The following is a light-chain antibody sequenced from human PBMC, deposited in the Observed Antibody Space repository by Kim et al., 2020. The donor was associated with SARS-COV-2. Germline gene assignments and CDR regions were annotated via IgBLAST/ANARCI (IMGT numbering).Light chain of an antibody. CDR3: QVWDSSSGHRVV. V-gene: IGLV3-21*04. Sequence: PGTTARITCGGNSIGSKIVHWYQHKPGQAPALVISYDSDRPSGIPERFSCSNSGNTATLTINRVETEDEADYYCQVWDSSSGHRVVFGGGTQLTVL. CDR2: YDS. CDR1: SIGSKI. J-gene: IGLJ2*01.